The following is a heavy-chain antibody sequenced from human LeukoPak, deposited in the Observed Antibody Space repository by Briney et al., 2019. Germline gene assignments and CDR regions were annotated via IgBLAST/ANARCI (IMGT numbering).Heavy chain of an antibody. CDR3: ARAPRATVVTYLDY. V-gene: IGHV3-30-3*01. J-gene: IGHJ4*02. CDR1: GFAVSSYA. CDR2: ISYDGSNK. D-gene: IGHD4-23*01. Sequence: PGGSLRLSCAASGFAVSSYAMHWVRQAPGKGLEWVAVISYDGSNKYYADSVKGRFTISRDNSKNTLYLQMNSLRAEDTAVYYCARAPRATVVTYLDYWGQGTLVTVSS.